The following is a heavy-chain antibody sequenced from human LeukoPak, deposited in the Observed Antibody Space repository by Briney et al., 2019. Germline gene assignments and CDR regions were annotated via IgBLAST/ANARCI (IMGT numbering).Heavy chain of an antibody. D-gene: IGHD3-22*01. CDR1: GGSISSGTYY. CDR2: IYTSGST. Sequence: SETLSLTCTVSGGSISSGTYYWSWIRQPAGKGLEWIGHIYTSGSTNYNPSLKSRVTISVDTSKNQFSLKLSSVTAADTAVYYCARLGSSGYFDYWGQGTLVTVSS. V-gene: IGHV4-61*09. J-gene: IGHJ4*02. CDR3: ARLGSSGYFDY.